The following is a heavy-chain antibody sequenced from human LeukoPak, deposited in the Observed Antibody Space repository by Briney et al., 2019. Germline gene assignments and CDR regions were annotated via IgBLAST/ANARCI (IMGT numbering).Heavy chain of an antibody. CDR1: AFTFSSLT. CDR2: ISSSGDNT. D-gene: IGHD1-1*01. CDR3: ARIGTSTPTSPYYFDY. V-gene: IGHV3-23*01. Sequence: GGSLRLSCVASAFTFSSLTMSWVRQAPGKGLEWVSPISSSGDNTYYADSVKGRFTISRDNSKNTLYLQMNSLRAEDTAVYYCARIGTSTPTSPYYFDYWGQGTLVTVSS. J-gene: IGHJ4*02.